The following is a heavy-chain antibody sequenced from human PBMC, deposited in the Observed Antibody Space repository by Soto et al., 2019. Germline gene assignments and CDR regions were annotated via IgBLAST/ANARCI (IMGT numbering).Heavy chain of an antibody. CDR1: GFTFSSYA. V-gene: IGHV3-48*01. Sequence: GGSLRLSCAASGFTFSSYAMSWVRQAPGKGLEWVSYISSSSSTIYYADSVKGRFTISRDNAKNSLYLQMHSLRAEDTAVYYCARDRSSYPLLSSWGQGTLVTVSP. CDR2: ISSSSSTI. CDR3: ARDRSSYPLLSS. D-gene: IGHD1-26*01. J-gene: IGHJ4*02.